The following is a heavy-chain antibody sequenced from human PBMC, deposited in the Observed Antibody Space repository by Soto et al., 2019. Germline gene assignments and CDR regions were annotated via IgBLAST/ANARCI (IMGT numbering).Heavy chain of an antibody. CDR3: ARGDSTDCSNGVCSFFYNHDMDV. Sequence: ASVKVSCKASGYSFADYHIHWVRQAPGQGLEWLGRINPKSGGTSTAQKFQGWVTMTTDTSISTASMELTRLTSDDTAIYYCARGDSTDCSNGVCSFFYNHDMDVWGQGTTVTVS. J-gene: IGHJ6*02. V-gene: IGHV1-2*04. CDR1: GYSFADYH. CDR2: INPKSGGT. D-gene: IGHD2-8*01.